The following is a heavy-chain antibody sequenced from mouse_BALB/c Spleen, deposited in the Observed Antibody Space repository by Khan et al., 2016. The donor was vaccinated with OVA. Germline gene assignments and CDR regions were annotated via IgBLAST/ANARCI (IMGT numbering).Heavy chain of an antibody. J-gene: IGHJ3*01. V-gene: IGHV5-4*02. D-gene: IGHD2-13*01. CDR3: TRGYYGDPFAY. CDR2: ISDGGSYT. Sequence: EVELVESGGGLVKPGGSLKLSCEASGFTFSDYYMYWVRQTPEKRLEWVATISDGGSYTYYPDSVEGRFTISRDDVKNNLYLRMNSLKSEDTARDYCTRGYYGDPFAYWGQGTLVTVSA. CDR1: GFTFSDYY.